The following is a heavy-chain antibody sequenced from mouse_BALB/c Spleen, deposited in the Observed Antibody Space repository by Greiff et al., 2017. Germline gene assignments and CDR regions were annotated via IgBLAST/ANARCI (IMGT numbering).Heavy chain of an antibody. V-gene: IGHV2-2*02. D-gene: IGHD3-1*01. CDR3: ARNRGFPTYAMDY. J-gene: IGHJ4*01. CDR1: GFSLTSYG. CDR2: IWSGGST. Sequence: VKLVESGPGLVQPSQSLSITCTVSGFSLTSYGVHWVRQSPGKGLEWLGVIWSGGSTDYNAAFISRLSISKDNSKSQVFFKMNSLQANDTAIYYCARNRGFPTYAMDYWGQGTSVTVSS.